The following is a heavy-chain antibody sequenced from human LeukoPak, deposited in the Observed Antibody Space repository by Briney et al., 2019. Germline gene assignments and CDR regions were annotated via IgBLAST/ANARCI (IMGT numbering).Heavy chain of an antibody. CDR1: GLTFSSYG. V-gene: IGHV3-23*01. Sequence: GGSLRLSCAASGLTFSSYGMSWVRQAPGRGLEWVSAISGSGDNTNYADSVKGRFTISRDNSKNTLYLQMSSLRAEDTAVYFCAKRRGIAAVGTSGDYWGQGTLVTVSS. CDR2: ISGSGDNT. J-gene: IGHJ4*02. CDR3: AKRRGIAAVGTSGDY. D-gene: IGHD6-13*01.